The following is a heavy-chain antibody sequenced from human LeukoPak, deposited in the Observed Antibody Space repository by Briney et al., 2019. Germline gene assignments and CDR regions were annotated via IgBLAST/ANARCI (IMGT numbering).Heavy chain of an antibody. V-gene: IGHV3-7*01. D-gene: IGHD2-21*02. J-gene: IGHJ5*02. CDR1: GFTFSSYW. CDR3: ARMTSSYNWFDP. Sequence: GGSLRLSCAASGFTFSSYWMSWVRQAPGKGLEWVADIRQDGSEKYYVDSVKGRFTISRDNAKNSLYLQMNSLRAEDTAVYYCARMTSSYNWFDPWGQGTLVTVSS. CDR2: IRQDGSEK.